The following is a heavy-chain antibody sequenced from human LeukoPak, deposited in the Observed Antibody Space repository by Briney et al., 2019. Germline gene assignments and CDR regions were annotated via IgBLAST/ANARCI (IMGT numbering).Heavy chain of an antibody. CDR2: IYYSGST. V-gene: IGHV4-30-4*01. CDR1: GGSISSGDYY. Sequence: SKTLSLTCTVSGGSISSGDYYWSWIRQPPGKGLEWIGYIYYSGSTYYNPSLKSRVTISVDTSKNQFSLKLSSVTAADTAVYYCARGGYSGYDFADYWGQGTLVTVSS. CDR3: ARGGYSGYDFADY. D-gene: IGHD5-12*01. J-gene: IGHJ4*02.